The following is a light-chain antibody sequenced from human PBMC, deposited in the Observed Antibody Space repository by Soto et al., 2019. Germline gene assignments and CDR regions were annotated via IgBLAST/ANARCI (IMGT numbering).Light chain of an antibody. CDR1: SSDVGGYNY. V-gene: IGLV2-11*01. Sequence: QSALTQPRSVSGSPGQSVTISCTGTSSDVGGYNYVSWYQQYPGKAPKLIIYDVSKRPSGVPDRFSGSKSGNTASLTISGLQAEHEADYYCCSYAGSYTLWVFGGGTKLTVL. CDR3: CSYAGSYTLWV. J-gene: IGLJ3*02. CDR2: DVS.